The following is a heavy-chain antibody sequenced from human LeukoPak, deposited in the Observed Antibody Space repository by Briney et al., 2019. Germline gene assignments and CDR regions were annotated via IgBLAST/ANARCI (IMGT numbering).Heavy chain of an antibody. CDR2: IQYDGSNQ. CDR1: GFTFNAYG. CDR3: ARDEGSSPEGSAFDI. Sequence: PGWSLRLSCAAPGFTFNAYGMHWVRQAPGKGLEWVAYIQYDGSNQQYADSVKGRFSISRDSSKNILYLQMNSLRAEDTAVYYCARDEGSSPEGSAFDIWGQGTMVTVSS. J-gene: IGHJ3*02. D-gene: IGHD6-6*01. V-gene: IGHV3-30*19.